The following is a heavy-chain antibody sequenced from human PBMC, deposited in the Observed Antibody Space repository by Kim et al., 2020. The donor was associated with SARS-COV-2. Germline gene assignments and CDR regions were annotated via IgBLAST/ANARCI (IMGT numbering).Heavy chain of an antibody. Sequence: VKVSCKASGGTLSSYGISWVRQAPGQGLEWMGGIIPIFGTVNYAQNFQGRVTITADKSTSTAYMELSSLTSEDTAVYYCARERSTSSGHYYYYGLVVWGQGTTVTVSS. D-gene: IGHD2-2*01. CDR1: GGTLSSYG. CDR2: IIPIFGTV. J-gene: IGHJ6*02. V-gene: IGHV1-69*06. CDR3: ARERSTSSGHYYYYGLVV.